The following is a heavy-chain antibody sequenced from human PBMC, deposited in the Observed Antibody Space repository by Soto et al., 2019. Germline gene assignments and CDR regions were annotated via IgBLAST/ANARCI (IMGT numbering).Heavy chain of an antibody. Sequence: QVQLVESGGGVVQPGRSLRLSCTASGFTFSSYAMHWVRQAPGKGLEWVAAIWYDGSNKYYADSVKGRFTISRDNSKNTLYLKMNSLRVEDTAVYYCARGDYGSSGLALDYWGQGTLVTVSS. CDR3: ARGDYGSSGLALDY. D-gene: IGHD3-22*01. V-gene: IGHV3-33*01. CDR2: IWYDGSNK. CDR1: GFTFSSYA. J-gene: IGHJ4*02.